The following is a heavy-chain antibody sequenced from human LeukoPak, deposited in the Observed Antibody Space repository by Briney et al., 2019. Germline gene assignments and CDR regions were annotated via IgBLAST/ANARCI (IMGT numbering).Heavy chain of an antibody. CDR2: INPSGGST. Sequence: PGGSLRLSCAASGFTFSSYGMHWVRQAPGQGLEWMGIINPSGGSTSYAQKFQGRVTMTRDTSTSTVYMELSSLRSEDTAVYYCARVCTSCSNGDDAFDIWGQGTMVTVSS. V-gene: IGHV1-46*01. CDR1: GFTFSSYG. D-gene: IGHD2-2*01. CDR3: ARVCTSCSNGDDAFDI. J-gene: IGHJ3*02.